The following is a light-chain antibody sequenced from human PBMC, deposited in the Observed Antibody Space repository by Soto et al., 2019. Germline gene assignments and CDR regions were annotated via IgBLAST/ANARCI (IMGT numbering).Light chain of an antibody. CDR2: VNNDGSH. Sequence: QLVLTQSPSASASLGASVKLTCTLSSGHSSYAIAWHQQQPEKGPRYLMKVNNDGSHSKGDGIPDRFSGSSSGAERYLIISSLQSEDEADYYCQTWGTGIRVFGGGTKLTV. J-gene: IGLJ3*02. CDR1: SGHSSYA. V-gene: IGLV4-69*01. CDR3: QTWGTGIRV.